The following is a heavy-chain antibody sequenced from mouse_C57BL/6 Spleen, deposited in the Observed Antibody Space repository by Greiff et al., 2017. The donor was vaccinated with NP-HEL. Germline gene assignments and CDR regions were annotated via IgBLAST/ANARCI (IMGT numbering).Heavy chain of an antibody. CDR1: GYAFSSSW. CDR3: ARKGAYY. J-gene: IGHJ2*01. CDR2: IYPGDGDT. V-gene: IGHV1-82*01. D-gene: IGHD3-1*01. Sequence: VKLQESGPELVKPGASVKISCKASGYAFSSSWMNWVKQRPGKGLEWIGRIYPGDGDTNYNGKFKGKATLTADKSSSTAYMQLSSLTSEDSAVYFCARKGAYYWGQGTTLTVSS.